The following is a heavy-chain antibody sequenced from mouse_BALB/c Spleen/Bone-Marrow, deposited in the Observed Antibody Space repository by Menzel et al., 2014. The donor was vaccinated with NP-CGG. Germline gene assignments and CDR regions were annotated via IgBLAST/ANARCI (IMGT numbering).Heavy chain of an antibody. CDR1: GYTFTDYA. CDR2: ISTFSGNT. CDR3: ARGDYRYDETMDY. J-gene: IGHJ4*01. V-gene: IGHV1S137*01. D-gene: IGHD2-14*01. Sequence: QVHVKQSGPELVRPGVSVKISCKGSGYTFTDYAMHWVKRSHAKSLEWIGLISTFSGNTNYNQKFKGKATMTVDKPSSTAYMELARLTSEDSAIYYCARGDYRYDETMDYWGQGTSVTVSS.